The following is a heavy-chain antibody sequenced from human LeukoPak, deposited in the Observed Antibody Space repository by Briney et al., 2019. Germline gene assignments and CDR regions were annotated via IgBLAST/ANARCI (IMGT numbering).Heavy chain of an antibody. CDR2: IYYSGST. D-gene: IGHD6-19*01. Sequence: PSETLSLTCTVSGGSISSGGYYWSWIRQPPGKGLEWIGYIYYSGSTSYNPSLKSRVTISVDTSKNHFSLKLSSVTAADTAVYYCARHKEYSSGFDYWGQGTLVTVSS. CDR1: GGSISSGGYY. J-gene: IGHJ4*02. V-gene: IGHV4-61*03. CDR3: ARHKEYSSGFDY.